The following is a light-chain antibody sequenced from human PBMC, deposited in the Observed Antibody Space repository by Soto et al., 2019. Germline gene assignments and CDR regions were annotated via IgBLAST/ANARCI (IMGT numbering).Light chain of an antibody. CDR1: QCVXSN. CDR3: QQYNNWTNT. CDR2: CAS. J-gene: IGKJ5*01. V-gene: IGKV3-15*01. Sequence: IVMTQYPATLSVSPGERATLSCRASQCVXSNFAWYQQKPGQAPRVLXYCASTRATGIPARLSGSGSATEFTLTISSLHSEDFAVYYCQQYNNWTNTFGQGTRLEIK.